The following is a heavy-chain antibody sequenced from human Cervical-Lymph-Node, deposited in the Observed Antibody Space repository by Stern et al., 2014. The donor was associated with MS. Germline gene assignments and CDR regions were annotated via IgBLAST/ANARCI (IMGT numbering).Heavy chain of an antibody. CDR2: INPSGGNT. D-gene: IGHD3-22*01. CDR1: GYTFTTYY. J-gene: IGHJ4*02. CDR3: ARATFDDSSAYFQYYFDH. V-gene: IGHV1-46*03. Sequence: QVQLVQSGAEVRKPGASVKVSCEASGYTFTTYYMHWVRQAPGQGLEWMGVINPSGGNTNYAQKFQGRVTMTRDTSTSTVYMELSSLRSEATAMYYCARATFDDSSAYFQYYFDHWGQGTLVTVSS.